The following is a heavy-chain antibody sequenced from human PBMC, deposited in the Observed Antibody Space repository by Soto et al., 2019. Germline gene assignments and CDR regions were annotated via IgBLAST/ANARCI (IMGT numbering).Heavy chain of an antibody. CDR1: GGSISSSSYY. D-gene: IGHD3-3*01. J-gene: IGHJ4*02. V-gene: IGHV4-39*01. Sequence: QLQLQVSGPGLVKPSETLSLTCTVSGGSISSSSYYWGWIRQPPGKGLEWIGSIYYSGSTYYNPSLKSRVTISVDTSKNQFSLKLSSVTAADTAVYYCARHPTLEWFGYWGQGTLVTVSS. CDR2: IYYSGST. CDR3: ARHPTLEWFGY.